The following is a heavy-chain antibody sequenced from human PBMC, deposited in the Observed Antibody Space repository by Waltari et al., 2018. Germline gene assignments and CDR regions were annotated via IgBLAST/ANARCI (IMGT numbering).Heavy chain of an antibody. J-gene: IGHJ4*02. CDR3: AGANSSSHPGVFDY. V-gene: IGHV3-53*01. CDR1: GFTVSSNY. D-gene: IGHD6-13*01. CDR2: IYSGGST. Sequence: EVQLVESGGGLIQPGGSLRLSCAASGFTVSSNYMSWVRQAPGKGLEWVSVIYSGGSTYYEDAVKGRFTISRDNSKNTLYLQMNSLRAEDTAVYYCAGANSSSHPGVFDYWGQGTLVTVSS.